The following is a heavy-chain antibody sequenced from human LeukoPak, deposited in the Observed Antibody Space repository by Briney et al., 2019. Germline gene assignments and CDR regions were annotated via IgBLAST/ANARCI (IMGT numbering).Heavy chain of an antibody. CDR3: AAVIDY. Sequence: GGSLRLSCAASGFTFSSYSMNWIRQAPGKGLEWISYISNSGNTKYYADSVKGRFSISRDNANNSVYLQMNNLRAEDTAVYYCAAVIDYWGQGTLVTVSS. J-gene: IGHJ4*02. CDR1: GFTFSSYS. CDR2: ISNSGNTK. V-gene: IGHV3-48*04.